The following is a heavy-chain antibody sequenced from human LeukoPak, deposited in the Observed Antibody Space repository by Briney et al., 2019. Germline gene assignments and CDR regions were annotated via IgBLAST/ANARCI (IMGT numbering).Heavy chain of an antibody. Sequence: PGGSLRLSCEASRFTFSSYWMSWVRQAPGKGLEWVANMKQDGSEIYYVGSVRGRFTISRDNAKNSLYLQMNSLRAEGTAVYYCARRGSYSLFDYWGPGTLVTVSS. CDR1: RFTFSSYW. V-gene: IGHV3-7*01. D-gene: IGHD1-26*01. J-gene: IGHJ4*02. CDR3: ARRGSYSLFDY. CDR2: MKQDGSEI.